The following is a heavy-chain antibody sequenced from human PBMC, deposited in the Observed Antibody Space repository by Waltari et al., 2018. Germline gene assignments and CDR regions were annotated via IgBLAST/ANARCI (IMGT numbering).Heavy chain of an antibody. CDR3: ARDESSYDFWSGYPYYYGMDV. J-gene: IGHJ6*02. D-gene: IGHD3-3*01. V-gene: IGHV3-33*01. CDR2: IWYDGSKK. Sequence: QVQLVESGGGVVQPGRSLSLSCAASGFPFSSYCMHWVLQAPGNGLAWVAVIWYDGSKKYYADSGKGRFTISRDNSKNTLYLQMNSLRAEDTDVYYCARDESSYDFWSGYPYYYGMDVWGQGTTVTVSS. CDR1: GFPFSSYC.